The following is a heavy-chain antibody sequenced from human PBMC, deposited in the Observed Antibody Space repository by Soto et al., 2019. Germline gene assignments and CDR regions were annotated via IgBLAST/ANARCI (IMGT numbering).Heavy chain of an antibody. CDR2: IKKIIEGGTT. J-gene: IGHJ4*02. Sequence: VQLVESGGGLVKPGSSLRLSCAASGFTFTNAWMNWVRQRPGKGLEWVGRIKKIIEGGTTNYTASVKGRFTISRGDSRSKVYLEMNSPKIEEPAVYYCATEFLGVVTSVTSDNHWGQGTLVTVSS. CDR3: ATEFLGVVTSVTSDNH. V-gene: IGHV3-15*01. CDR1: GFTFTNAW. D-gene: IGHD2-21*02.